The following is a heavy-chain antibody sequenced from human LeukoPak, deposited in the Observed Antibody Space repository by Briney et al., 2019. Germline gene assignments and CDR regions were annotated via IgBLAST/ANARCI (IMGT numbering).Heavy chain of an antibody. Sequence: GGSLRLSCAAPGFTFGTYDMHWVRQAPGKGLEWVAVILFDGGNKYSADSVKGRFTTSRDISKNPLYLQISRLRDEKTGVYYCARHKDWTSYYWGEGTLFTVSS. CDR1: GFTFGTYD. CDR3: ARHKDWTSYY. V-gene: IGHV3-33*01. J-gene: IGHJ4*02. D-gene: IGHD3/OR15-3a*01. CDR2: ILFDGGNK.